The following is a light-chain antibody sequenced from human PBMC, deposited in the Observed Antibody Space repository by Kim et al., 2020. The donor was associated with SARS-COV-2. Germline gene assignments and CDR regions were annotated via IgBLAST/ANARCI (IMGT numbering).Light chain of an antibody. J-gene: IGKJ2*01. CDR2: GAS. CDR3: QQYGSSPGT. Sequence: LSPGESATLACRASQSVSSSYLAWYQRKPGQAPRLLIYGASSRATGIPDRFSGSGSGTDFTLTISRLEPEDFAVYFCQQYGSSPGTFGQGTKLEI. V-gene: IGKV3-20*01. CDR1: QSVSSSY.